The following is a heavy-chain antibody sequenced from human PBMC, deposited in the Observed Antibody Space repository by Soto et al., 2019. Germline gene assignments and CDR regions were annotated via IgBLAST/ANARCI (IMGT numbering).Heavy chain of an antibody. Sequence: EVQLVQSGAEVKEPGESLKISCQGFGYTFTDYWIGWVRQMPGKGLEWVGIMYPGNPDARYSPSFQGQVTISVDKSISTAYLQWSSPTAPDTAIYYCPRRPPNAWSRGTDWGQGTLVTVSS. CDR3: PRRPPNAWSRGTD. CDR1: GYTFTDYW. J-gene: IGHJ4*02. CDR2: MYPGNPDA. V-gene: IGHV5-51*01. D-gene: IGHD2-2*01.